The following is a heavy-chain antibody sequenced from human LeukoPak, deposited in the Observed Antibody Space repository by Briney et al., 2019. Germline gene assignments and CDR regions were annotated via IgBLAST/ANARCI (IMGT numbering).Heavy chain of an antibody. CDR1: GGSISSYY. Sequence: SETLSLTCTVSGGSISSYYWSWIRQPPGKGLEWIGYIYYSGSTNYNPSLKSRVTISVDTSKNQFSLKLSSVTAADTAVYYCARDRRFDYWGQGTLVTVPS. CDR3: ARDRRFDY. CDR2: IYYSGST. D-gene: IGHD6-6*01. V-gene: IGHV4-59*01. J-gene: IGHJ4*02.